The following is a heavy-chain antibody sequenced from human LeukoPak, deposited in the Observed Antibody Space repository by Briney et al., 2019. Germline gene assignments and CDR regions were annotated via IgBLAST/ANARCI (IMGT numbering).Heavy chain of an antibody. J-gene: IGHJ6*02. CDR2: IYYSGST. Sequence: KTSETLSLTCTVSGGSISSSSYYWGWIRQSPGKGLEWIGSIYYSGSTYYKPSLESRFTISVDTSKNQFSLKLSSVTAADTAVYYCARHTYASYYYGMDVWGQGTTVTVSS. CDR3: ARHTYASYYYGMDV. D-gene: IGHD3-16*01. V-gene: IGHV4-39*01. CDR1: GGSISSSSYY.